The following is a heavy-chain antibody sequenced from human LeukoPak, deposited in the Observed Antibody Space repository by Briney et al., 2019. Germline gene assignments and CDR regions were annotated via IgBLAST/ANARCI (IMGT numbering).Heavy chain of an antibody. Sequence: GGSLRLSCAGYGITLSELWMNWVRQVPGKGLEWVADIKQDGSEKKYVDSVKGRFTISRDNAKNSVYLQMNSLRVDDTAVYYCVGGYGWLPDYWGQGALVTVSS. CDR2: IKQDGSEK. D-gene: IGHD6-19*01. CDR3: VGGYGWLPDY. J-gene: IGHJ4*02. V-gene: IGHV3-7*04. CDR1: GITLSELW.